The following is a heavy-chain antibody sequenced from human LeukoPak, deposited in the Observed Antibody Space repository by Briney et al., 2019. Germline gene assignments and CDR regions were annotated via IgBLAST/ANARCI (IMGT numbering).Heavy chain of an antibody. D-gene: IGHD2-15*01. V-gene: IGHV4-59*01. J-gene: IGHJ6*03. CDR1: GGSISSYY. Sequence: SETLSLTCTVSGGSISSYYWSWIRQPPGKGLEWIGYIYYSGSTNYNPSLKSRVTISVDTSKNQFSLKLSSVTAADTAVYYCARARGWHYYYYYMDVWGKGTTVTVSS. CDR3: ARARGWHYYYYYMDV. CDR2: IYYSGST.